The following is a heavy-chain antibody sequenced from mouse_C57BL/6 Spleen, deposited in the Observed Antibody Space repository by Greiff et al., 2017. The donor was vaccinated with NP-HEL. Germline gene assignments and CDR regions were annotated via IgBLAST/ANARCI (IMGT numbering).Heavy chain of an antibody. J-gene: IGHJ2*01. V-gene: IGHV7-3*01. CDR1: GFTFTDYY. D-gene: IGHD6-1*01. CDR2: IRNKANGYTT. CDR3: ARSHSLDYFDY. Sequence: EVKLMESGGGLVQPGGSLSLSCAASGFTFTDYYMSWVRQPPGKALEWLGFIRNKANGYTTEYSASVKGRFTISRDNSQSILYLQMNALRAEDSATYYCARSHSLDYFDYWGQGTTLTVSS.